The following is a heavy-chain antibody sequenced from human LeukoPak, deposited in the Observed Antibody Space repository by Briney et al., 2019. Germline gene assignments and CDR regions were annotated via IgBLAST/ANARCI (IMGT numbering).Heavy chain of an antibody. CDR1: GFTFDDYA. CDR3: AKDHRSLAVAGIDY. J-gene: IGHJ4*02. V-gene: IGHV3-9*01. Sequence: GGSLRLSCAASGFTFDDYAMHWVRQAPGKGLEGVSGISWNSGSIGYADSVKGRFTISRDNAKNSLYLQMNSLRAEDTALYYCAKDHRSLAVAGIDYWGQGTLVTVSS. D-gene: IGHD6-19*01. CDR2: ISWNSGSI.